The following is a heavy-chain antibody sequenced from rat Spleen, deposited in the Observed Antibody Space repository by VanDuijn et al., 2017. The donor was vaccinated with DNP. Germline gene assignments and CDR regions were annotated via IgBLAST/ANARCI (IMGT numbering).Heavy chain of an antibody. CDR2: VNTGGGIT. Sequence: EVKLVESGGGLVQPGRSLKLSCAASGFTFSSYDMAWVRQAPSKGLEWVASVNTGGGITYYRDSVKGRFTISRDNAKSTLYLQMDSLRSEDTATYYCTSLLLKWSFDYWGQGVMVTVSS. CDR3: TSLLLKWSFDY. V-gene: IGHV5-25*01. J-gene: IGHJ2*01. D-gene: IGHD1-1*01. CDR1: GFTFSSYD.